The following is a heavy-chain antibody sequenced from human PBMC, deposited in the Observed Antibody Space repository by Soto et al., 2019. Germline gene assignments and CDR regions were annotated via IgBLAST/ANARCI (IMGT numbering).Heavy chain of an antibody. Sequence: SETLSLTCPVSGGSLSSSSYSWGWVRPSPRKGLEWIGTIYSSENTYYNPSLLSRVTISVDTSKNEFSVRLSSVTAADTAVYYCARLNGYCISTNCHGYYGMDVWGQGTTVTVSS. CDR3: ARLNGYCISTNCHGYYGMDV. CDR2: IYSSENT. D-gene: IGHD2-2*03. V-gene: IGHV4-39*01. CDR1: GGSLSSSSYS. J-gene: IGHJ6*02.